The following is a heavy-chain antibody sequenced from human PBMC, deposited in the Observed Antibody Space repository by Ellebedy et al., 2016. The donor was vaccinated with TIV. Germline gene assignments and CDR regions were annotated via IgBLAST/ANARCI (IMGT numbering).Heavy chain of an antibody. CDR1: GYTLTELS. Sequence: ASVKVSXKVSGYTLTELSMHWVRQAPGKGLEWMGGFDPEDGETIYAQKFRGRVTMTEDTSTDTAYMELSSLRSEDTAVYYCARDGDYVNWFDPWGQGTLVTVSS. CDR2: FDPEDGET. CDR3: ARDGDYVNWFDP. J-gene: IGHJ5*02. V-gene: IGHV1-24*01. D-gene: IGHD4-17*01.